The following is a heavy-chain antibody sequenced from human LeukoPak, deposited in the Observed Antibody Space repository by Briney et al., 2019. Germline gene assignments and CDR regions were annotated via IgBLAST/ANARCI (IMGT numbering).Heavy chain of an antibody. CDR2: INHSGTT. J-gene: IGHJ5*02. Sequence: PSETLSLTCAVYNGSLSGYYWSWLRQPPGKGLEWIGEINHSGTTDDNPSLNSRVTISGDTSKNQFSLKLSSVTAADTAVYYCARVLSSNTGYDGCGTWFDPWGQGTLVTVSS. V-gene: IGHV4-34*01. CDR3: ARVLSSNTGYDGCGTWFDP. D-gene: IGHD2-2*01. CDR1: NGSLSGYY.